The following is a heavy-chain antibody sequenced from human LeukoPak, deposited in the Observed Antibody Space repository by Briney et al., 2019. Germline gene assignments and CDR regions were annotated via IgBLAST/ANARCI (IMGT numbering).Heavy chain of an antibody. J-gene: IGHJ4*02. Sequence: SETLSLTXAVSGYSIRSQNYWGWFRQPPGKSLEWIGNIYHSGSTYYNPSLKSRVTISVDTSKNQFSLKLSSVTAADTAVYYCARHVRVITSLTGYYFDYWGQGTLVTVSS. V-gene: IGHV4-38-2*01. CDR3: ARHVRVITSLTGYYFDY. CDR1: GYSIRSQNY. CDR2: IYHSGST. D-gene: IGHD1-20*01.